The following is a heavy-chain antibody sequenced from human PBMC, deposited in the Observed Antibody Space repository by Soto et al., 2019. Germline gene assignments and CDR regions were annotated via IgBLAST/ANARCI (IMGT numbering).Heavy chain of an antibody. J-gene: IGHJ3*02. CDR1: GGPISSSTYY. CDR3: ARHEGYSYGAPCGAFDI. V-gene: IGHV4-39*01. CDR2: LYYSGRT. D-gene: IGHD5-18*01. Sequence: SETLSLTCTVSGGPISSSTYYWGWIRQPPGKALEWIGSLYYSGRTYYNPSLKSRVTMSVDTSKNQFFLKLTSVTAADTAVYYCARHEGYSYGAPCGAFDIWGQVTMVTVSS.